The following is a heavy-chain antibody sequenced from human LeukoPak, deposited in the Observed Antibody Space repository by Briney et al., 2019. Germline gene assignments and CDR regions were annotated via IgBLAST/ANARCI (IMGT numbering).Heavy chain of an antibody. J-gene: IGHJ4*02. D-gene: IGHD3-16*01. CDR3: ARGETKAAPFDY. Sequence: SETLSLTCTVSGGSISSSSYYWGWIRQPPGKGLEWIGSIYYSGSTYYNPSLKSRVTISVDTSKNQLSLKLSSVTAADTAVYYCARGETKAAPFDYWGQGTLVTVSS. V-gene: IGHV4-39*01. CDR1: GGSISSSSYY. CDR2: IYYSGST.